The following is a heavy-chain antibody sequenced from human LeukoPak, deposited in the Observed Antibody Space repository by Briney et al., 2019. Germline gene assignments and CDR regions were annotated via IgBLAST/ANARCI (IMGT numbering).Heavy chain of an antibody. Sequence: SVKVSCKASGGTFGSYAISWVRQAPGQGLEWMGGIIPIFGTANYAQKFQGRVTITADESTSTAYMELSSLRSEDTAVYYCARGEKLRYFDWLLSAFDIWGQGTMVTASS. CDR3: ARGEKLRYFDWLLSAFDI. CDR1: GGTFGSYA. V-gene: IGHV1-69*13. CDR2: IIPIFGTA. D-gene: IGHD3-9*01. J-gene: IGHJ3*02.